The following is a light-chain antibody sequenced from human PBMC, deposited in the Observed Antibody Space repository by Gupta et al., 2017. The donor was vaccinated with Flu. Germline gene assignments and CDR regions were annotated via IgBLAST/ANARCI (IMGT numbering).Light chain of an antibody. V-gene: IGLV2-14*01. CDR2: EVS. CDR3: SSYTSSSPGV. J-gene: IGLJ3*02. Sequence: TSDVVGCYNYVSWHQQHPDKAPKLIIYEVSKRPSVVSSRFSGSNSGNTASLTIAVLQAEDEAYYYCSSYTSSSPGVFGGGTKLTVL. CDR1: SDVVGCYNY.